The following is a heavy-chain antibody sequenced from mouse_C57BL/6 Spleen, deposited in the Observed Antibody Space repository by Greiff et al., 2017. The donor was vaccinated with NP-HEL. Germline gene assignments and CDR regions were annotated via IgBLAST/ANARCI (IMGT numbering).Heavy chain of an antibody. CDR1: GFTFSSYA. D-gene: IGHD2-1*01. J-gene: IGHJ3*01. Sequence: DVQLVESGEGLVKPGGSLKLSCAASGFTFSSYAMSWVRQTPEKRLEWVAYISSGGDYIYYADTVKGRFTISRDNARNTLYLQMSSLKSEDTAMYYCTRDYYGKTHFAYWGQGTLVTVSA. CDR2: ISSGGDYI. V-gene: IGHV5-9-1*02. CDR3: TRDYYGKTHFAY.